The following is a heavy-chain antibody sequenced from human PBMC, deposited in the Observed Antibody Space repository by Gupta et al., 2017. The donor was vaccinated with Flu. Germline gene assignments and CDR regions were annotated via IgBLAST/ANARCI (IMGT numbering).Heavy chain of an antibody. CDR3: AKGGRLYYFDY. CDR1: GFTFSSYA. CDR2: ISGSGSGT. J-gene: IGHJ4*02. Sequence: EVQLLESGGGLVQPGGSLRLSCAASGFTFSSYAMSWVRQAPGKGLEWVSTISGSGSGTYYADSVKGRFTISRDNSKNTLFLQISSLRAEDTATYYCAKGGRLYYFDYWGQGTLVTVSS. D-gene: IGHD4/OR15-4a*01. V-gene: IGHV3-23*01.